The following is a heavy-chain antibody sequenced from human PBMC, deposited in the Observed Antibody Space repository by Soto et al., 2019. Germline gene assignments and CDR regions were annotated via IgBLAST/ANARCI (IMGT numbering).Heavy chain of an antibody. V-gene: IGHV3-11*04. CDR2: ISGGGGSTI. Sequence: PGGSLRLSCAASGFTFSDYYMSWIRQAPGKGLEWVSYISGGGGSTIQYADSVKGRFTISRDNAKNSVYLQVNNLRDEDTAVYYCARDWDIVILSVPIPNYNYGMDVWGQGTTVTVSS. CDR3: ARDWDIVILSVPIPNYNYGMDV. CDR1: GFTFSDYY. J-gene: IGHJ6*02. D-gene: IGHD2-15*01.